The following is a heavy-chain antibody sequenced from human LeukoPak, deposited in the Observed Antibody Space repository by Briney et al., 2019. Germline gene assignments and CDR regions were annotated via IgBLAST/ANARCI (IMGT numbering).Heavy chain of an antibody. CDR3: AGDNSVGDNAWWFDP. Sequence: GASVKVSCKASGYTFTSYGISWVRQAPGQGLEWMGWISAYNGNTNYAQKLQGRVTMTRDMSTSTDYMELSSLRSEDTAIYYCAGDNSVGDNAWWFDPWGQGTLVTVSS. V-gene: IGHV1-18*01. CDR1: GYTFTSYG. D-gene: IGHD1-26*01. J-gene: IGHJ5*02. CDR2: ISAYNGNT.